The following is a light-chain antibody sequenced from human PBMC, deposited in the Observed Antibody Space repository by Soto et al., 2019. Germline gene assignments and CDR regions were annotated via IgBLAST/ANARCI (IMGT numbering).Light chain of an antibody. V-gene: IGKV3-20*01. CDR1: QSVSSNY. J-gene: IGKJ1*01. CDR2: GAS. CDR3: QQYGSLSWT. Sequence: DIVLTQSPGTLSLSPGERATLSCRASQSVSSNYLAWYQQKPGQAPRLLIHGASTRATGVPDRFSGSGSRTDFTITISRLEPEDFAVYHCQQYGSLSWTFGQGTKVEIK.